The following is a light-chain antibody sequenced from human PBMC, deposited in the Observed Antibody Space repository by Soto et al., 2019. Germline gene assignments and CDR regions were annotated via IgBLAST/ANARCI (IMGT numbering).Light chain of an antibody. Sequence: EIVMTQSPATLSVSPGERATLSCRASQSVTSNLAWYQQKPGQPPRRLIYGASTRATGIPARFSGSGSGTEFTLTISSLQAEDFAVYYRQQYNNWPLTFGGGTKVEIK. V-gene: IGKV3-15*01. J-gene: IGKJ4*01. CDR3: QQYNNWPLT. CDR2: GAS. CDR1: QSVTSN.